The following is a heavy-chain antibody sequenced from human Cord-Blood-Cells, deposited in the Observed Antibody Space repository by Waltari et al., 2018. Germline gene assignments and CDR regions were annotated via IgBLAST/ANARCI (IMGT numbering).Heavy chain of an antibody. V-gene: IGHV1-24*01. CDR2: FDPEDGET. D-gene: IGHD2-2*01. CDR1: GYTLTELS. CDR3: ATAKTKGYCSSTSCYKFDY. J-gene: IGHJ4*02. Sequence: QVQLVQSGAEVKKPGASVKVSCKVSGYTLTELSMHWVRQAPGTGPEWMGGFDPEDGETIYAQKFQGRVTMTEDTSTDTAYMELSSLRSEDTAVYYCATAKTKGYCSSTSCYKFDYWGQGTLVTVSS.